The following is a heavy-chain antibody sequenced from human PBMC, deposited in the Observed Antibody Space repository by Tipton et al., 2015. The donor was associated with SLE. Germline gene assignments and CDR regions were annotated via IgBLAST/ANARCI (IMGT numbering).Heavy chain of an antibody. D-gene: IGHD3-22*01. CDR2: INHSGST. CDR3: ARHHRYYYDSSGYSDAFDI. V-gene: IGHV4-34*01. J-gene: IGHJ3*02. Sequence: TLSLTCTFSGGSISGSYWSYIRQPPGRGLEWIGEINHSGSTNYNPSLKSRVTISVDTSKNQFSLKLSSVTAADTAVYYCARHHRYYYDSSGYSDAFDIWGQGTMVTVSS. CDR1: GGSISGSY.